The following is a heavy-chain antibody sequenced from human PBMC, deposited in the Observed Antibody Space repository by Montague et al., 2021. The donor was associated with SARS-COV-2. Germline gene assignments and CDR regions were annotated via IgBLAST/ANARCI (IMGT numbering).Heavy chain of an antibody. CDR1: GDSISSYH. Sequence: SETLSLTCEVSGDSISSYHWSWIRQSPGKGLEWIGHIQTSGTSNYSPSLRDRITLSIDTSRNQFSLELRSVTAADTAVYYCARDRPESWRISPGLAGLFATVVHSASGMDVWGRGTTVIVS. CDR2: IQTSGTS. D-gene: IGHD6-6*01. CDR3: ARDRPESWRISPGLAGLFATVVHSASGMDV. J-gene: IGHJ6*02. V-gene: IGHV4-4*08.